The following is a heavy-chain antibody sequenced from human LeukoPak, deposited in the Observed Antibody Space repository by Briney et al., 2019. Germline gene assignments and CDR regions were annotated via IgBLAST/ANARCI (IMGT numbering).Heavy chain of an antibody. CDR1: GGTFSSYT. Sequence: ASVKVSCKASGGTFSSYTINWVRQAPGQGLEWVGRVIPVFGTTNYAQNFQGRVTITADKSTSTAYMELSSLRSEDTAIYYCARSPTLATIGFGFDSWGQGTLVTVSS. J-gene: IGHJ4*02. CDR3: ARSPTLATIGFGFDS. D-gene: IGHD5-24*01. V-gene: IGHV1-69*08. CDR2: VIPVFGTT.